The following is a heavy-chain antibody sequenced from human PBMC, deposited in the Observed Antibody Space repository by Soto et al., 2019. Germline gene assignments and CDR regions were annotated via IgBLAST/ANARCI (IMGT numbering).Heavy chain of an antibody. D-gene: IGHD1-26*01. CDR1: GYTFTSYY. V-gene: IGHV1-2*04. CDR2: INPNSGGT. Sequence: GASVKVSCTASGYTFTSYYMHWVRQAPGQGLEWMGWINPNSGGTNYAQKFQGWVTMTRDTSISTAYMELSRLRSDDTAVYYCARALKYSGSYYGYYYYGMDVWGQGTTVTVSS. J-gene: IGHJ6*02. CDR3: ARALKYSGSYYGYYYYGMDV.